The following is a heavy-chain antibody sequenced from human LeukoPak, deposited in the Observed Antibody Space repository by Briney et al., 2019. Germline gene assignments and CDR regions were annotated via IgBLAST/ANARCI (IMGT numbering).Heavy chain of an antibody. CDR3: ARDWSYSTTWLDY. J-gene: IGHJ4*02. CDR1: GFTLTNYT. V-gene: IGHV3-48*01. D-gene: IGHD6-13*01. Sequence: QPGGSLRLSCAASGFTLTNYTMHWVRQAPGKGLEWISFINSDSTLKYYEDSVEGRFTISRDNAKNSLYLQMNSLRAEDTAVYYCARDWSYSTTWLDYWGQGTLVTVSS. CDR2: INSDSTLK.